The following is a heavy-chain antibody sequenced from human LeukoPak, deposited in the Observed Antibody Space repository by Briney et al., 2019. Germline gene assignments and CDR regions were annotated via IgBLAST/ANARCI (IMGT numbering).Heavy chain of an antibody. D-gene: IGHD6-13*01. Sequence: RWASVKVSCKASGYTSTGYYMHWVRQAPGQGLEWMGWINPNSGGTNYAQKFQGRVTMTRDTSISTAYMELSRLRSDDTAVYYCXXEHSSSWYYHYYMDVWGKGTTVTVSS. V-gene: IGHV1-2*02. CDR2: INPNSGGT. CDR1: GYTSTGYY. J-gene: IGHJ6*03. CDR3: XXEHSSSWYYHYYMDV.